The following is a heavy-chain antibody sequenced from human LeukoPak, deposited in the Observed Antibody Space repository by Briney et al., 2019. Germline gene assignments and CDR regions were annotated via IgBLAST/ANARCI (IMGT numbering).Heavy chain of an antibody. CDR2: INSDGSST. CDR3: ARDGDSSGYYINFDY. V-gene: IGHV3-74*01. J-gene: IGHJ4*02. D-gene: IGHD3-22*01. Sequence: GGSLRLSCVASGFTFSSYWMHWVRQAPGKGLVWVSRINSDGSSTSYADSVKGRFTISRDNAKNTLYLQMNSLRAGDTAVYYCARDGDSSGYYINFDYWGQGTLVTVSS. CDR1: GFTFSSYW.